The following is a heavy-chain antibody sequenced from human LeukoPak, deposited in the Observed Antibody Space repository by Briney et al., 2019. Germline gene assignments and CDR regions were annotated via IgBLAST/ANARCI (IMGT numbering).Heavy chain of an antibody. CDR3: ARVRDLYRDY. Sequence: GGPLRLSCAASGFTFSTYTMTWVRQAPGKGLEWVSSITGGSTYTFYADSVMGRFTISRDNAKNSMYLHMSSLRAEDTAVYYCARVRDLYRDYWGQGILVTVSS. CDR1: GFTFSTYT. V-gene: IGHV3-21*01. J-gene: IGHJ4*02. CDR2: ITGGSTYT. D-gene: IGHD5-12*01.